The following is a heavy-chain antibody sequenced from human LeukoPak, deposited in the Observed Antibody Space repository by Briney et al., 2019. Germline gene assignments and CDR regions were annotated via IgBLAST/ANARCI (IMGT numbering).Heavy chain of an antibody. D-gene: IGHD6-13*01. CDR2: ISSSSSYI. Sequence: GGSLRLSCAASGFTFSSYSMNWVRQAPGKGLEWVSSISSSSSYIYYADSVKGRFTISRDNAKNSLYLQMNSLRAEDTAVYYCARANIGGYSSSRDSYFDYWGQGTLVTVSS. V-gene: IGHV3-21*01. CDR1: GFTFSSYS. J-gene: IGHJ4*02. CDR3: ARANIGGYSSSRDSYFDY.